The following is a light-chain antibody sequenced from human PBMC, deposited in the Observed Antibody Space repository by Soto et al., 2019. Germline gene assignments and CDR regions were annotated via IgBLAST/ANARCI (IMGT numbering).Light chain of an antibody. V-gene: IGLV4-69*01. CDR3: QTWGTGTVV. CDR1: SGHSSNA. J-gene: IGLJ2*01. Sequence: QSVLTQSPSASASLGASVKFTCTLSSGHSSNAVAWHQQQPEKGPRYLMQLNNDGSHSKGDGIPDRFSGSSSGAERYLTISSLQSEDETDYYCQTWGTGTVVFGGGTKVTVL. CDR2: LNNDGSH.